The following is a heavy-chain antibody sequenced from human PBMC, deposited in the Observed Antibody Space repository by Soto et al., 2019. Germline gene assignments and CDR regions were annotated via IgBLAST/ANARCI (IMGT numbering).Heavy chain of an antibody. V-gene: IGHV3-64D*06. D-gene: IGHD3-9*01. CDR2: INVNGSDT. J-gene: IGHJ4*01. Sequence: GGSLRLSCLASGFAFSYYTMHWVRQAPGKGLEYVSAINVNGSDTYYADSVKGRFTISRDNSRNTIYLQMSSLRADDTAIYYCLKEMGPCCDWSHYFDYWGRGTLVTVSS. CDR1: GFAFSYYT. CDR3: LKEMGPCCDWSHYFDY.